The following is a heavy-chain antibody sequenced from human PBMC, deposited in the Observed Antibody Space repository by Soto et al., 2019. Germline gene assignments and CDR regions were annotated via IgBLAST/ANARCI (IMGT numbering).Heavy chain of an antibody. D-gene: IGHD2-2*01. CDR3: AAGSCSSSGCYWFDP. CDR1: GGSFSGYY. Sequence: SETLSLTCAVYGGSFSGYYWSWIRQPPGKGLEWIGEINHSGSTNYNPSLKSRVTISVDTSKNQFSLQLSSVTAADTAVYYCAAGSCSSSGCYWFDPWGQGTLVTVSS. CDR2: INHSGST. V-gene: IGHV4-34*01. J-gene: IGHJ5*02.